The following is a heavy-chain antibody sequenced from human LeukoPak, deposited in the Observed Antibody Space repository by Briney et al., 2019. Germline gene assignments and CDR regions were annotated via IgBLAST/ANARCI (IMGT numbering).Heavy chain of an antibody. CDR2: ISGSGGST. CDR3: AKGHYYDSKGAFDI. V-gene: IGHV3-23*01. J-gene: IGHJ3*02. D-gene: IGHD3-22*01. CDR1: GFIFDDHG. Sequence: PGGSLRLSCAASGFIFDDHGMSWVRQAPGKGLEWVSAISGSGGSTYYADSVKGRFTISRDNSKNTLYLQMNSLRAEDTAVYYCAKGHYYDSKGAFDIWGQGTMVTVSS.